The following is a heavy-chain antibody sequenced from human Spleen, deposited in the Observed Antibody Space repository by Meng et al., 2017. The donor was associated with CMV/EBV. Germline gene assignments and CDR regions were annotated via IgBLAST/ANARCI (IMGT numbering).Heavy chain of an antibody. V-gene: IGHV4-34*01. D-gene: IGHD3-10*01. CDR1: GGSFSGYY. Sequence: SETLSLTCAVYGGSFSGYYWSWIRQPPGKGLEWIGEINHSGSTNYNPSLKSRVTISVDTSKNQFSLKLSSVTAADTAVYYCARAGITMVRGIKAYYYYGMDVWGQGTTVTVSS. CDR2: INHSGST. J-gene: IGHJ6*02. CDR3: ARAGITMVRGIKAYYYYGMDV.